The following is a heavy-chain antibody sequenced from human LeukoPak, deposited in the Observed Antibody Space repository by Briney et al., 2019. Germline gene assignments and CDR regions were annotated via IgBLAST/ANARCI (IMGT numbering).Heavy chain of an antibody. CDR1: GFTFSSYG. Sequence: QSGGSLRLSCAASGFTFSSYGMHWVRQAPGKGLEWVAFIRHDGSNKYYADSVKGRFTISRDNSKNTLYLQMNSLRAEDTAVYYCAKDVRYSGSYCDYWGQGTLVTVSS. CDR2: IRHDGSNK. J-gene: IGHJ4*02. CDR3: AKDVRYSGSYCDY. V-gene: IGHV3-30*02. D-gene: IGHD1-26*01.